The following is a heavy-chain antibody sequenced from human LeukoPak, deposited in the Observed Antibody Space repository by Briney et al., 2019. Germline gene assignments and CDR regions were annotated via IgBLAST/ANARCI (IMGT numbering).Heavy chain of an antibody. Sequence: PGGSPRLSCAASGFTFSDYAMSWVRQAPGRGLEWVSGISGSGVITNYADSVKGRFTISRDNSKNTLYLQMNSLRAEDTAVYYCAKSLVGTTTRVGWGQGTLVTVSS. CDR3: AKSLVGTTTRVG. V-gene: IGHV3-23*01. D-gene: IGHD1-26*01. J-gene: IGHJ4*02. CDR1: GFTFSDYA. CDR2: ISGSGVIT.